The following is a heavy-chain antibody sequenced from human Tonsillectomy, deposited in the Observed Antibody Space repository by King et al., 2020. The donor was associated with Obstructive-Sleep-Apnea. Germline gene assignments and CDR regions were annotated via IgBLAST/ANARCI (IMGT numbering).Heavy chain of an antibody. Sequence: VQLVESGGVVVQPGGSLRLSCAASGFTFDDYVMHWVRQAPGKGLEWVSLITWDGGSTYYADSVKGRFTISRDNSKNSLYLQMNSLRAEETALYYCAKDSWGSSSPYYYYGMDVWGQGTTVTVSS. CDR2: ITWDGGST. V-gene: IGHV3-43D*03. D-gene: IGHD6-6*01. CDR3: AKDSWGSSSPYYYYGMDV. J-gene: IGHJ6*02. CDR1: GFTFDDYV.